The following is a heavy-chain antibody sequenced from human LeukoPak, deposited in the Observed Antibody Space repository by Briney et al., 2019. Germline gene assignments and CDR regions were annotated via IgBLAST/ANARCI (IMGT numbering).Heavy chain of an antibody. CDR2: INHSGST. J-gene: IGHJ6*03. Sequence: PSETLSLTCTVSGGSISSYYWSWIRQPPGKGLEWIGEINHSGSTNYNPSLKSRVTISVDTSKSQFSLKLSSVTAADTAVYYCARGYLYSGSTYYYYYYYMDVWGKGTTVTVSS. CDR3: ARGYLYSGSTYYYYYYYMDV. D-gene: IGHD1-26*01. V-gene: IGHV4-34*01. CDR1: GGSISSYY.